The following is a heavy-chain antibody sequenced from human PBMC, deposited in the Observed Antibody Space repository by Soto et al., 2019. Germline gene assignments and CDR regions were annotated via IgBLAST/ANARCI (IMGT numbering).Heavy chain of an antibody. CDR1: GGSISSYY. Sequence: SSETLSLTCTVSGGSISSYYWSWIRQPPGKGLEWIGYIYYSGSTNYNPSLKSRVTISVDTSKNQFSLKLSSVTAADTAVYYCARVSGRGGLGYWGQGTLVTVSS. CDR3: ARVSGRGGLGY. D-gene: IGHD3-16*01. V-gene: IGHV4-59*01. CDR2: IYYSGST. J-gene: IGHJ4*02.